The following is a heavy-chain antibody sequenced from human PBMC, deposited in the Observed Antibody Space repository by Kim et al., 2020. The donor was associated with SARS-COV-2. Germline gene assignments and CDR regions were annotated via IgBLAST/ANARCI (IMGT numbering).Heavy chain of an antibody. CDR2: ISSSGSTI. J-gene: IGHJ5*02. D-gene: IGHD2-15*01. CDR3: ARVFVRIRDIVVVVAAKGGYGWFDP. Sequence: GGSLRLSCAASGFTFSSYEMNWVRQAPGKGLEWVSYISSSGSTIYYADSVKGRFTISRDNAKNSLYLQMNSLRAEDTAVYYCARVFVRIRDIVVVVAAKGGYGWFDPWGQGTLVTVSS. CDR1: GFTFSSYE. V-gene: IGHV3-48*03.